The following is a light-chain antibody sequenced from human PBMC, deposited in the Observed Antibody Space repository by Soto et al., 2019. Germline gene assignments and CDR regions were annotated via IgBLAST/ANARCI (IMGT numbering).Light chain of an antibody. CDR1: QSVTSSY. Sequence: EIVLTQSPGTLSLSPGERATLSCRASQSVTSSYLAWYQQKPGQAPRLLIYGASTRATGLPDRFSGSGSGTDFTLTISRPEPEDFAVYYCQQYGNSPYTFGQGTKLEIK. CDR2: GAS. J-gene: IGKJ2*01. V-gene: IGKV3-20*01. CDR3: QQYGNSPYT.